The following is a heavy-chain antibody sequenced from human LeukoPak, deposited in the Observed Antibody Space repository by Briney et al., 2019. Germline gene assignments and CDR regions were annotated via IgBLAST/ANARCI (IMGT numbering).Heavy chain of an antibody. J-gene: IGHJ6*04. CDR3: ARATKVVPAASPSYYYYGMDV. D-gene: IGHD2-2*01. Sequence: AASVKVSCKASGGTFSSYAISWVRQAPGQGLEWMGGIIPIFGTANYAQKFQGRVTITADESTSTAYMELSSLRSEDTAVYYCARATKVVPAASPSYYYYGMDVRGKGTTVTVSS. CDR2: IIPIFGTA. V-gene: IGHV1-69*01. CDR1: GGTFSSYA.